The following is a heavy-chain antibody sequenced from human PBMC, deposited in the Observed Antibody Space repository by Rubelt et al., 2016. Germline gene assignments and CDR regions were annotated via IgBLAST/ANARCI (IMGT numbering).Heavy chain of an antibody. D-gene: IGHD4-23*01. J-gene: IGHJ4*02. CDR3: GRYGGLY. V-gene: IGHV4-39*07. CDR1: GRSISSSSYS. CDR2: IYYSGST. Sequence: QLHLQESGPGLVKPSETLSLTCTVSGRSISSSSYSWGWIRQPPGKGLEWIGYIYYSGSTNYNPSLKSRVTISIDTSKNQFSLRLTAGTAAETADYYCGRYGGLYWGQGTLVTVS.